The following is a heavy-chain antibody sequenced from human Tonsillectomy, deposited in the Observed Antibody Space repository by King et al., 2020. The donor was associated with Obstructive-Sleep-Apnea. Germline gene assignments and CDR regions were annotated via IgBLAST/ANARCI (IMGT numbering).Heavy chain of an antibody. D-gene: IGHD4-17*01. CDR2: INTNTGNP. CDR1: GYTFTNYA. V-gene: IGHV7-4-1*02. Sequence: VQLVESGSELKKPGASVKVSCQASGYTFTNYAMNWVRQAPGQGLEWMGWINTNTGNPTYAQGFTGRFVFSLDTSVSTAYLQISSLKAEDTAVYSCARDSSYGDDGAFDSWGQGTLVTVSS. CDR3: ARDSSYGDDGAFDS. J-gene: IGHJ4*02.